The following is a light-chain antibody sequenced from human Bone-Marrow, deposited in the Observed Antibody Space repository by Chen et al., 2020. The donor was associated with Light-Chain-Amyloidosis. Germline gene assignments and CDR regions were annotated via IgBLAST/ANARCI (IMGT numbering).Light chain of an antibody. CDR3: QQRNNWPSIT. CDR1: QSVSSS. Sequence: EIVLTQSPATLSLSPGERATLSCRASQSVSSSLAWYQQKPGQAPRLLIYDASNRATGIPARFSGSGSGTDFTLTISSLEPEDFAVYYCQQRNNWPSITFGQGTRLEIK. V-gene: IGKV3-11*01. CDR2: DAS. J-gene: IGKJ5*01.